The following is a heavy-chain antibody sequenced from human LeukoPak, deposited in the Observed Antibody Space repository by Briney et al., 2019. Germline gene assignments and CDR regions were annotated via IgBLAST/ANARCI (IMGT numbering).Heavy chain of an antibody. CDR1: GFTFSSYS. CDR3: AGNGITGTTWHYYYYYYMDV. CDR2: ISSSSSTI. D-gene: IGHD1-7*01. V-gene: IGHV3-48*04. J-gene: IGHJ6*03. Sequence: GGSLRLSCAASGFTFSSYSMNWVRQAPGKGLEWVSYISSSSSTIYYADSVKGRFTISRDNAKNSLYLQMNSPRAEDTAVYYCAGNGITGTTWHYYYYYYMDVWGKGTTVTVSS.